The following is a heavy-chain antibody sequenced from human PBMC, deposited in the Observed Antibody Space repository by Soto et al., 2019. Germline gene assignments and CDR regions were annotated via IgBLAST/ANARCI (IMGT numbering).Heavy chain of an antibody. CDR2: IWYDGSNK. CDR3: ATGGFCSGGSCYVTFDY. J-gene: IGHJ4*02. V-gene: IGHV3-33*01. Sequence: QVQLVESGGGVVQPERSLRLSCAASGFTFSSYGMHWVRQAPGKGLEWVAVIWYDGSNKYYADSVKGRFTISRDNSKNTLYLQMNSLRAEDTAVYYCATGGFCSGGSCYVTFDYWGQGTLVTVSS. D-gene: IGHD2-15*01. CDR1: GFTFSSYG.